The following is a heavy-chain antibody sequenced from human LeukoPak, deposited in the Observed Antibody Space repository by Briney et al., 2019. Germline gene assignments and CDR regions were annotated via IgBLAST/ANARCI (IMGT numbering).Heavy chain of an antibody. CDR2: INPSGGST. CDR1: GYTFTSYY. V-gene: IGHV1-46*01. D-gene: IGHD3-22*01. CDR3: AQAGYDSSGYSRFDY. J-gene: IGHJ4*02. Sequence: ASVKVSCKASGYTFTSYYMHWVRQAPGQGLEWMGIINPSGGSTSYAQKFQGRVTMTRNTSISTAYMELSSLRSEDTAVYYCAQAGYDSSGYSRFDYWGQGTLVTVSS.